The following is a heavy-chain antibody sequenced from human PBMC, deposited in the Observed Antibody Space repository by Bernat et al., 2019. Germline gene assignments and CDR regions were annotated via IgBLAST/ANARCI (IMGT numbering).Heavy chain of an antibody. D-gene: IGHD6-19*01. V-gene: IGHV3-23*04. J-gene: IGHJ6*02. CDR1: GFTFSSYA. Sequence: EVQLVESGGGLVQHGGSLRLSCAASGFTFSSYAMSWVHQAPGKGLEWVSAISGSGGSTYYADSVKGRFTISRDNSKNTLYLQMNSLRAEDTAVYYCAKDSADSSGWYTTLYYYGMDVWGQGTTVTVSS. CDR2: ISGSGGST. CDR3: AKDSADSSGWYTTLYYYGMDV.